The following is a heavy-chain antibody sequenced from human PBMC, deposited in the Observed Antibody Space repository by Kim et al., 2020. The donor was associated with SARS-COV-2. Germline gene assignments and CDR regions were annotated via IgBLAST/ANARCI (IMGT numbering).Heavy chain of an antibody. CDR3: ARGRYSSSSLRGRYYYYGMDV. J-gene: IGHJ6*02. CDR1: GDSVSSNSAA. V-gene: IGHV6-1*01. Sequence: SQTLSLTCAISGDSVSSNSAAWNWIRQSPSRGLEWLGRTYYRSKWYNDYAVSVKSRITINPDTSKNQFSLQLNSVTPEDTAVYYCARGRYSSSSLRGRYYYYGMDVWGQGTTVTVSS. D-gene: IGHD6-13*01. CDR2: TYYRSKWYN.